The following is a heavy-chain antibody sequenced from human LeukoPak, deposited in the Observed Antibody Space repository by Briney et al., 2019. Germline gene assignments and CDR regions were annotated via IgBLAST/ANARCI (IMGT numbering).Heavy chain of an antibody. V-gene: IGHV4-59*01. D-gene: IGHD3-10*01. J-gene: IGHJ4*02. CDR3: AREKYGSGSYYFDY. Sequence: SETLSLTCTVSGVSISSYYWSWIRQPPGKGLEWIGYIYYSGSTNYNPSLKSRVTISVDTSKNQFSLKLSSVTAADTAVYYCAREKYGSGSYYFDYWGQGTLVTVSS. CDR2: IYYSGST. CDR1: GVSISSYY.